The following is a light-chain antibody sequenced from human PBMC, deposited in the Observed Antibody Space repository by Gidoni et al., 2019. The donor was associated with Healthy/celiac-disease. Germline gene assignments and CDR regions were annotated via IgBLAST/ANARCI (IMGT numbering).Light chain of an antibody. CDR1: NIGSKN. CDR2: RDT. J-gene: IGLJ1*01. Sequence: SYELTQPLSVSVALGQTARITCGGNNIGSKNVHWYQQKPGQAPVLVIYRDTNRPSGIPERFSGSSSGNTATLTISRAQAGDEADYYCQVWDSSACVFGTGTNVTVL. CDR3: QVWDSSACV. V-gene: IGLV3-9*01.